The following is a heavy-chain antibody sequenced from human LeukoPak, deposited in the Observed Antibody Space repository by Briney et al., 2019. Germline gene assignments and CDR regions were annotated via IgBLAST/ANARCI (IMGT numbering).Heavy chain of an antibody. V-gene: IGHV4-30-4*01. CDR2: IYYSGST. D-gene: IGHD3-10*01. J-gene: IGHJ4*02. CDR1: GGSISSGDYY. Sequence: SETLSLTCTVSGGSISSGDYYWSWIRQPPGKGLEWIGYIYYSGSTYYNPSLKSRVTISVDTSKNQFSLKLSSVTAADTAVYYCARSWDLWFGELVYYGYFDYWGQGTLVTVSS. CDR3: ARSWDLWFGELVYYGYFDY.